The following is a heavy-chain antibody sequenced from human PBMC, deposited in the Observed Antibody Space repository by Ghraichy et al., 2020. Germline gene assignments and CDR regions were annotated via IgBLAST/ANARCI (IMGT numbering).Heavy chain of an antibody. CDR3: ARVGYYDSSGYFDY. V-gene: IGHV4-4*07. CDR2: IYASGST. CDR1: GGSITFYY. J-gene: IGHJ4*02. Sequence: GSLRLSCTVSGGSITFYYWNWIRQPAGKGLEWIGRIYASGSTNYNPSLKSRVTMSVDTSKNQFSLKLSSVTAADTAVYYCARVGYYDSSGYFDYWGQGTQVTVSS. D-gene: IGHD3-22*01.